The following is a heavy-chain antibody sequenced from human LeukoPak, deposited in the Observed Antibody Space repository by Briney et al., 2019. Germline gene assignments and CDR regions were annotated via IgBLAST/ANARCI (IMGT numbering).Heavy chain of an antibody. D-gene: IGHD2/OR15-2a*01. V-gene: IGHV3-7*01. J-gene: IGHJ3*02. Sequence: PGGSLRLSCGASGFTFSNYWMTWVRQAPGKGLEWVANINQDGSAKYYVGSVKGRFTISRDNAKNSLYLQMNSLRVDDTAVYHCATDSFSISSISLPGADAFDIWGQGTMVTVPS. CDR3: ATDSFSISSISLPGADAFDI. CDR1: GFTFSNYW. CDR2: INQDGSAK.